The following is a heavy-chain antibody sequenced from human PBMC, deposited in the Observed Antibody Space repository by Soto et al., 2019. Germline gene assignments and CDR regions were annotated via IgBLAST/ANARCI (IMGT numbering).Heavy chain of an antibody. D-gene: IGHD1-26*01. Sequence: SVEVSCKASGGTFSSYAISWVRQAPGQGLEWMGGIIPIFGTANYAQKFQGRVTITADESTSTAYMELSSLRSEDTAVYYCARGYSGSYFPLDYWGQGTLVTVSS. J-gene: IGHJ4*02. CDR2: IIPIFGTA. V-gene: IGHV1-69*13. CDR1: GGTFSSYA. CDR3: ARGYSGSYFPLDY.